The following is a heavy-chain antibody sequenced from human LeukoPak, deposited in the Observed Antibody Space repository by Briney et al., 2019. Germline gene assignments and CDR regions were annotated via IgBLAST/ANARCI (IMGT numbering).Heavy chain of an antibody. D-gene: IGHD2-21*02. CDR1: GFTVSSNY. V-gene: IGHV3-53*01. Sequence: TGGSVRLSCAASGFTVSSNYMSWVRQAPGKGLEWVSVIYSGGSTYYADSVKGRFTISRDNAKNSLYLQMNSLRVEDTAVYYCARDLLAVTPKYYGMDVWGQGTTVTVSS. CDR3: ARDLLAVTPKYYGMDV. CDR2: IYSGGST. J-gene: IGHJ6*02.